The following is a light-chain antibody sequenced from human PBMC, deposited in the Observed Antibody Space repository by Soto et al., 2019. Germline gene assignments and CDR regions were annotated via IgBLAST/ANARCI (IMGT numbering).Light chain of an antibody. CDR2: KAS. CDR3: QQYETFSGT. V-gene: IGKV1-5*03. CDR1: QSISSW. Sequence: DIQMTQSPSTLSASVGYRFTITCRASQSISSWLAWYQQKPGKAPKLLIYKASSLESGVPSRFSGSGSGTEFTLTISSLQPDDFATYYCQQYETFSGTFGPGTTVDIK. J-gene: IGKJ1*01.